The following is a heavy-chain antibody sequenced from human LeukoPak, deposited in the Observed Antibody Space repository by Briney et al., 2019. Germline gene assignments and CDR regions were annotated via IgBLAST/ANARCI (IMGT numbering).Heavy chain of an antibody. J-gene: IGHJ4*02. D-gene: IGHD2-2*02. CDR1: GFTFSSYA. Sequence: GSLRLSCAASGFTFSSYAMNWVRQAPGKGLEWVAVISYDGSNKYYADSVKGRFTISRDNSKNTLYLQMNSLRAEDTAVYYCARGYCSSTSCYTPDKDYWGQGTLVTVSS. CDR3: ARGYCSSTSCYTPDKDY. CDR2: ISYDGSNK. V-gene: IGHV3-30*04.